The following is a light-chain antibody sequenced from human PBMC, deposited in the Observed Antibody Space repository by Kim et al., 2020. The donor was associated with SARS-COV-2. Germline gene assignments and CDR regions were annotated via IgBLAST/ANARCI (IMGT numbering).Light chain of an antibody. Sequence: PGATPPPSCRASHGVSSNLAWSQQKPGQAPRLLIYGASTRATGIPARFSGSGSGTDFTLTINSLQSEDFAVYYCQQYNNWPPLTFGGGTKVDIK. CDR1: HGVSSN. CDR3: QQYNNWPPLT. J-gene: IGKJ4*01. CDR2: GAS. V-gene: IGKV3-15*01.